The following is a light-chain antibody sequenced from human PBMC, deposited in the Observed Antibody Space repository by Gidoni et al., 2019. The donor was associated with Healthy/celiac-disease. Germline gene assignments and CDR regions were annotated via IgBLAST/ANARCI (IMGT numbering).Light chain of an antibody. CDR2: AAS. CDR3: QRSYSTPYT. V-gene: IGKV1-39*01. CDR1: QSISSY. J-gene: IGKJ2*01. Sequence: DIQMTQSPSSLSASVGDRVTITCRASQSISSYLNWYQQKPGKAPKLLIYAASSLQSGVPSRFSGSGSGTDFTLTISSLQPEDFATYYCQRSYSTPYTFGQETKLKIK.